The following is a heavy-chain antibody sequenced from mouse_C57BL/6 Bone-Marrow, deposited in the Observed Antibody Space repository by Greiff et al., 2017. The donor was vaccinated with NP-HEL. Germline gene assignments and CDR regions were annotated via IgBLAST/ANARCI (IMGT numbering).Heavy chain of an antibody. CDR3: ARTALNYYGSSCYYYAMDY. CDR2: IYPRSGNT. D-gene: IGHD1-1*01. CDR1: GYTFTSYG. Sequence: VKLMESGAELARPGASVKLSCKASGYTFTSYGISWVKQRTGQGLEWIGEIYPRSGNTYYNEKFKGKATLTADNSSSTAYMELRSLTSEDSAVYFCARTALNYYGSSCYYYAMDYWGQGTSVTVSS. V-gene: IGHV1-81*01. J-gene: IGHJ4*01.